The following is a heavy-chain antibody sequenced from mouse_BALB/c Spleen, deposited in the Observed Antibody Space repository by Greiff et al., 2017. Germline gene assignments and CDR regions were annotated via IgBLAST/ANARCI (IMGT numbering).Heavy chain of an antibody. CDR3: ARSYYGRSMDY. CDR1: GFTFSSFG. Sequence: QVVESGGGLVQPGGSRKLSCAASGFTFSSFGMHWVRQAPEKGLEWVAYISSGSSTIYYADTVKGRFTISRDNPKNTLFLQMTSLRSEDTAMYYCARSYYGRSMDYWGQGTSVTVSS. J-gene: IGHJ4*01. CDR2: ISSGSSTI. V-gene: IGHV5-17*02. D-gene: IGHD1-1*01.